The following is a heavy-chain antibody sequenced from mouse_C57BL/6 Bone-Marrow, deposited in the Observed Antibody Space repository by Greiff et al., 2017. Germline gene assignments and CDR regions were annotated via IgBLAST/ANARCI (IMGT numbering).Heavy chain of an antibody. V-gene: IGHV1-82*01. CDR1: GYAFSSSW. Sequence: VQRVESGPELVKPGASVKISCKASGYAFSSSWMNWVKQRPGKGLEWIGRIYPGNGDTNYNGKFKGKATLTADKSSSTAYMQLSSLTSEESAVYFCASYYYGSSNPFDYWGQGTTLTVSS. CDR3: ASYYYGSSNPFDY. CDR2: IYPGNGDT. J-gene: IGHJ2*01. D-gene: IGHD1-1*01.